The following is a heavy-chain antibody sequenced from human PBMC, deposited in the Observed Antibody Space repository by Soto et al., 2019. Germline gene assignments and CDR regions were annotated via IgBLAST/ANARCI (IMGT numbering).Heavy chain of an antibody. J-gene: IGHJ3*02. CDR2: IYYSGST. Sequence: SEPLTLTWSVSGGSISSYYWSWIRQPPGKGLEWIGYIYYSGSTNYNPSLKSRVTISVDTSKNQFSLKLSSVTAADTAVYYCARVWGGAFDIWGQGTMVTV. D-gene: IGHD3-10*01. V-gene: IGHV4-59*01. CDR3: ARVWGGAFDI. CDR1: GGSISSYY.